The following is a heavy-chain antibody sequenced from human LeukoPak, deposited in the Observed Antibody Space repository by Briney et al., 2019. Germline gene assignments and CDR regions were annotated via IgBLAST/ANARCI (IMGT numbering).Heavy chain of an antibody. CDR2: ISWNSGSI. CDR3: AKDLGGTVLAY. V-gene: IGHV3-9*01. Sequence: GGSLRLSCAASGFTFDDYAMHWVRQAPEKGLEWVSGISWNSGSIGYADSVKGRFTISRDNAKNSLYLQMNSLRAEDTALYYCAKDLGGTVLAYWGQGTLVTVSS. J-gene: IGHJ4*02. D-gene: IGHD2-8*02. CDR1: GFTFDDYA.